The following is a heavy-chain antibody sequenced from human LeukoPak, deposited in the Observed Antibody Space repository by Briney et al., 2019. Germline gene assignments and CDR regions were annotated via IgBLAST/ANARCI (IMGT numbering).Heavy chain of an antibody. D-gene: IGHD4-23*01. CDR2: ISSSSSYI. Sequence: RGSLRLSCAASAFTFSSDSMNWVRQAPGKGLEWVSSISSSSSYIYYADSVKGRFTISRDNAKNSLYLQMNSLRAEDTAVYYCARDQGRNSGGGNYWGQGTLVTVSS. CDR3: ARDQGRNSGGGNY. J-gene: IGHJ4*02. V-gene: IGHV3-21*01. CDR1: AFTFSSDS.